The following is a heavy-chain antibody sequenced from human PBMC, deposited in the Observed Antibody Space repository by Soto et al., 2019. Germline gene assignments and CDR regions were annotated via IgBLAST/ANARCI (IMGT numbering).Heavy chain of an antibody. CDR3: AKPWLEDYFDY. J-gene: IGHJ4*02. V-gene: IGHV3-23*01. Sequence: WWSLRLSCSASVFTFSSYAMSWVRQAPGKGLEWVSAISGSGGSTYYADSVKGRFTISRDNSKNTLYLQMNSLRAEDTAVYYCAKPWLEDYFDYWGQGTLVTVSS. CDR1: VFTFSSYA. D-gene: IGHD6-19*01. CDR2: ISGSGGST.